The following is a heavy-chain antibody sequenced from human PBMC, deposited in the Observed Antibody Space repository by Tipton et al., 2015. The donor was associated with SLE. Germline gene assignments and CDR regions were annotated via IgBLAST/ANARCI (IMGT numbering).Heavy chain of an antibody. J-gene: IGHJ4*02. CDR2: ISSSGSAI. V-gene: IGHV3-11*04. D-gene: IGHD6-13*01. Sequence: SLRLSCAASGFTVSSGYMSWVRQAPGKGLEWVSYISSSGSAIYYADSVKGRFTISRDNAKNSLYLQMNSLRAEDTAVYYCARGQIAAAGLFDYWGQGTLVTVSS. CDR1: GFTVSSGY. CDR3: ARGQIAAAGLFDY.